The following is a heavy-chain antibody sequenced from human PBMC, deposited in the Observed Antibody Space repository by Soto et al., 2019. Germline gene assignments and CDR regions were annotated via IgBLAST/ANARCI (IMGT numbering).Heavy chain of an antibody. CDR1: GFTFSSYS. D-gene: IGHD3-9*01. V-gene: IGHV3-21*01. J-gene: IGHJ6*02. CDR3: ARDGRLRYFDWLLEDYYYYGMDV. CDR2: ISSSSSYI. Sequence: GGSLRLSCAASGFTFSSYSMNWVRQAPGKGLEWVSSISSSSSYIYYADSVKGRFTISRDNAKNSLYLQMNSLRAEDTAVYYCARDGRLRYFDWLLEDYYYYGMDVWGQGTTVTVSS.